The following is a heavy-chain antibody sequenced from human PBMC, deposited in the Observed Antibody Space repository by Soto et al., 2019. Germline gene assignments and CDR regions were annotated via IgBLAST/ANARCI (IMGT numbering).Heavy chain of an antibody. V-gene: IGHV3-21*01. D-gene: IGHD3-3*02. CDR2: ITSSGSYV. CDR1: GFTFSSYG. J-gene: IGHJ6*02. CDR3: VKDEGIEAMDV. Sequence: GGSLRLSCAASGFTFSSYGMTWVRQAPGEGLEWVASITSSGSYVYYADSVKGRFSACRDNAKDSLSLQMVSLSPDDTAIYFCVKDEGIEAMDVWGQGTPVTVSS.